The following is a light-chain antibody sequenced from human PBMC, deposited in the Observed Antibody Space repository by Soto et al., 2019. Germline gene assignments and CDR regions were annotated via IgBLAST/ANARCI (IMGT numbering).Light chain of an antibody. J-gene: IGKJ4*01. CDR3: QLYGDSRLT. V-gene: IGKV3-20*01. Sequence: EIVLTQSPGTLSLSPGERATLSCRASQSISSIYFAWYQQKPGQAPRLLIYGASRRATGIPDRFSGSGSGTDFTLTISRLEPEDFAVYYCQLYGDSRLTFGGGTKVEIK. CDR2: GAS. CDR1: QSISSIY.